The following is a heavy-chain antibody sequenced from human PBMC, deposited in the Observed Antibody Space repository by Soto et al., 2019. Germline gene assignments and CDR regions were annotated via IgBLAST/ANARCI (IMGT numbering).Heavy chain of an antibody. J-gene: IGHJ4*02. D-gene: IGHD2-15*01. CDR2: ISSSSRTI. V-gene: IGHV3-48*01. Sequence: GSLRLSCAASGFTFSSYAMSWVRQAPGKGLEWVSYISSSSRTIYYADSVKGRFTISRDNAKNSLYLQMNSLRAEDTAVYYCARDKGRSPLDYWGQGTLVTVSS. CDR1: GFTFSSYA. CDR3: ARDKGRSPLDY.